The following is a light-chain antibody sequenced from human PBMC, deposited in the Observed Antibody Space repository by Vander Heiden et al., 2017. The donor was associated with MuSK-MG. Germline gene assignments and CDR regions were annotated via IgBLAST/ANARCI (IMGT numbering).Light chain of an antibody. J-gene: IGLJ1*01. CDR1: SSNIGSNT. Sequence: SVLTQPPSVYETPGQRVTISCSGSSSNIGSNTVNWYQQLPGTAPKLLIYSNSQRPSGVPDRFSGSKSCTSASLAISGLHSEDEADYYCAAWDDSLNGYVFGTGTKVTVL. V-gene: IGLV1-44*01. CDR2: SNS. CDR3: AAWDDSLNGYV.